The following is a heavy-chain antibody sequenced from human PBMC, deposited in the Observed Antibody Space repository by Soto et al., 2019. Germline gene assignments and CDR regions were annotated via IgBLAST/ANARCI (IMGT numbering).Heavy chain of an antibody. D-gene: IGHD3-10*01. J-gene: IGHJ5*02. CDR1: GGSFSGYY. CDR2: INHSGST. Sequence: PSETLSLTCAVYGGSFSGYYWSWIRQPPGKGLEWIGEINHSGSTNYNPSLKSRVTISVDTSKNQFSLKLSSVTAAATAVYYCARGLSITMVRGVTITYWFDPWGQGTLVTVSS. CDR3: ARGLSITMVRGVTITYWFDP. V-gene: IGHV4-34*01.